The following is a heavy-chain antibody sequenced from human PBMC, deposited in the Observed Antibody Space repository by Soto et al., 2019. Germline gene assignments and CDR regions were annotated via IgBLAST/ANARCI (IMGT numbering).Heavy chain of an antibody. CDR1: RFTCSSSA. CDR3: ARPVKSIAAAGTGAFDI. D-gene: IGHD6-13*01. Sequence: PGGSLRLSCAASRFTCSSSALHWLRKAPGKGLEWVAVISYDGSNKYYADSVKGRFTISRDNSKNTLYLQMNSLRAEDTAVYYCARPVKSIAAAGTGAFDIWGQGTMVTVSS. V-gene: IGHV3-30-3*01. J-gene: IGHJ3*02. CDR2: ISYDGSNK.